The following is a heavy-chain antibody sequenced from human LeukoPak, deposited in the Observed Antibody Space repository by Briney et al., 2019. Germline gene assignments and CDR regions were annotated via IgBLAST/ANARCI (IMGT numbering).Heavy chain of an antibody. CDR1: GGSISSYY. V-gene: IGHV4-59*01. Sequence: PSETLSLTCTVSGGSISSYYWSWIRQPPGKGLEWIGYIYYSGSTNYNPSLKSRVTISVDTSKNQFSLKLSSVTAADTAVYYCARGGGDYDGYYYYYMDVWGKGTTVTVSS. D-gene: IGHD4-17*01. J-gene: IGHJ6*03. CDR2: IYYSGST. CDR3: ARGGGDYDGYYYYYMDV.